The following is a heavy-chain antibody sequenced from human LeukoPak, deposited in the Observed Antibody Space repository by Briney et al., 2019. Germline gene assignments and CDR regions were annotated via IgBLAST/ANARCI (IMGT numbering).Heavy chain of an antibody. Sequence: GGSLRLSCAASGFTFSSYEMNWVRQAPGKGLEWVSYISSSGSTIYYADSVKGRFTISRDNAKNSLYLQMNSLRAVDTAVYYCARGITGTTSLDYWGQGTLVTVSS. CDR3: ARGITGTTSLDY. CDR1: GFTFSSYE. D-gene: IGHD1-7*01. V-gene: IGHV3-48*03. CDR2: ISSSGSTI. J-gene: IGHJ4*02.